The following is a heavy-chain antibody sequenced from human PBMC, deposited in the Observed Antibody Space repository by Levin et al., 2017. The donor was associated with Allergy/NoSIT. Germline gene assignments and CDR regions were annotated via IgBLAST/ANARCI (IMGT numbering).Heavy chain of an antibody. CDR2: ISWNSGSI. CDR1: GFTFDDYA. Sequence: SLKISCAASGFTFDDYAMHWVRQAPGKGLEWVSGISWNSGSIGYADSVKGRFTISRDNAKNSLYLQMNSLRAEDTALYYCARALGQWLGIHYDYWGQGTLVTVSS. CDR3: ARALGQWLGIHYDY. D-gene: IGHD6-19*01. J-gene: IGHJ4*02. V-gene: IGHV3-9*01.